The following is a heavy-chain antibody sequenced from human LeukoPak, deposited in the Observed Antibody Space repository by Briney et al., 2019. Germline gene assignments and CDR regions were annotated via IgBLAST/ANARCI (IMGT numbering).Heavy chain of an antibody. D-gene: IGHD2-15*01. CDR2: IIPIFGTA. J-gene: IGHJ5*02. CDR1: GGTFSSYA. Sequence: SVKVSCKASGGTFSSYAISWVRQAPGQGLEWMGRIIPIFGTANYAQKFQGRVTITTDESTSAAYMELSSLRSEDTAVYYCARDPLDCSGGSCHNWFDPWGQGTLVTVSS. CDR3: ARDPLDCSGGSCHNWFDP. V-gene: IGHV1-69*05.